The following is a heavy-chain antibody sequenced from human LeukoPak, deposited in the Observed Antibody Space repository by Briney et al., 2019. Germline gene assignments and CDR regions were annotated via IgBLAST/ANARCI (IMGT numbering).Heavy chain of an antibody. CDR1: GFTFSSDA. CDR3: AKDQNYYDSSGFYFAFDI. D-gene: IGHD3-22*01. CDR2: ISGSGTNT. Sequence: GGSLRLSCAASGFTFSSDAMSWVRQAPGKGLEWVSVISGSGTNTYYADSVKGRFTISRDNFKNTLYLEMNSLRAEDTALYYCAKDQNYYDSSGFYFAFDIWGQGTMVTVSS. V-gene: IGHV3-23*01. J-gene: IGHJ3*02.